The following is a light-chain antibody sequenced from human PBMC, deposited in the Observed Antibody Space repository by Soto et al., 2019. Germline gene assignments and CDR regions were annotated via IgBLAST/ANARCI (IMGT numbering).Light chain of an antibody. V-gene: IGKV3-20*01. J-gene: IGKJ5*01. CDR2: GAS. CDR3: QHFRA. CDR1: QSVSSSY. Sequence: EIVLTQSPGTLSLSPGERATLSCRASQSVSSSYLAWYQQKPGQAPRLLIYGASTRATGIPARFSGSGSGTEFTLTISRLEPEDFVLYYCQHFRAFGQGTRLEIK.